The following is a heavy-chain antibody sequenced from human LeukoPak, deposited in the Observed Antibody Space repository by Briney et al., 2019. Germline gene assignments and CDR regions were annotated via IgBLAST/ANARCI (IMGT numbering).Heavy chain of an antibody. CDR1: GFSLSTSGMC. CDR3: ARICWDYYDSSGYYNGDYYYYYCMDV. CDR2: IDWDDDK. V-gene: IGHV2-70*11. J-gene: IGHJ6*03. D-gene: IGHD3-22*01. Sequence: SGPALVKPTQTLTLTCTFSGFSLSTSGMCVSWIRQPPGKALEWLARIDWDDDKYYSTSLKTRLTISKDTSKNQVVLTMTNMDPVDTATYYCARICWDYYDSSGYYNGDYYYYYCMDVWGKGTTVTVSS.